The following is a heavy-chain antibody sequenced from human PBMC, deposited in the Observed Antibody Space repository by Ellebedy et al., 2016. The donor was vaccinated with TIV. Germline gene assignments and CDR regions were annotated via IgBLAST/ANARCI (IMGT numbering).Heavy chain of an antibody. D-gene: IGHD1-14*01. J-gene: IGHJ3*02. CDR3: ATARGNHGAFEI. CDR1: GISLRSYA. Sequence: GESLKISCAASGISLRSYAMRWVRPAPGQGLEWVSTIGGTGGTTYYRESVKGRFTVSRDTSRNTLYLQMNSLRAEDTAVYYCATARGNHGAFEIWGQGTMVTVSP. V-gene: IGHV3-23*01. CDR2: IGGTGGTT.